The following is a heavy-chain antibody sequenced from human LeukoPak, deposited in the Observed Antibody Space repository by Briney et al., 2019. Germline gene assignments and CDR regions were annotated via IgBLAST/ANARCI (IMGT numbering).Heavy chain of an antibody. Sequence: ASVKVSCKASGGTFSSYAISWVRQAPGQGLEWMGWISAYNGNTNYAQKLQGRVTMTTDTSTSTAYMELRSLRSDDTAVYYCARTDVDTAMAHFDYRGQGTLVTVSS. CDR2: ISAYNGNT. CDR3: ARTDVDTAMAHFDY. J-gene: IGHJ4*02. D-gene: IGHD5-18*01. V-gene: IGHV1-18*01. CDR1: GGTFSSYA.